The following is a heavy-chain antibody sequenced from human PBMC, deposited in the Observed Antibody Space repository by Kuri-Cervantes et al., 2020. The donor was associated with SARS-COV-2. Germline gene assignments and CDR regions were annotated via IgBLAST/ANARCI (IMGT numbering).Heavy chain of an antibody. CDR2: ISSSGSTI. D-gene: IGHD3-16*02. CDR3: AVKPRAYDYVWGSYRNNWFDP. J-gene: IGHJ5*02. CDR1: GFTFSSYE. V-gene: IGHV3-48*03. Sequence: GESLKISCAASGFTFSSYEMNWVRQAPGKGLEWVSYISSSGSTIYYADSVKGRFTISRDNAKNSLYLQMNSLRAEDTAVYYCAVKPRAYDYVWGSYRNNWFDPWGQGTLVTVSS.